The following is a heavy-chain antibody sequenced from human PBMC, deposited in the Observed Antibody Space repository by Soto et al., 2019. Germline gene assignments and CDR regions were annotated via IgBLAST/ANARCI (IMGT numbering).Heavy chain of an antibody. CDR3: ARDTYSSSFSSDPELDY. J-gene: IGHJ4*02. V-gene: IGHV1-18*01. CDR2: ISAYNGNT. D-gene: IGHD6-6*01. Sequence: QVQLVQSGAEVKKPGASVKVSCKASGYTFTSYGISWVRQAPGQGLEWMGWISAYNGNTNYAQKLQGRVTMTTDTSTSTAYMELRSVRSDDTAVYYCARDTYSSSFSSDPELDYWGQGTLVTVSS. CDR1: GYTFTSYG.